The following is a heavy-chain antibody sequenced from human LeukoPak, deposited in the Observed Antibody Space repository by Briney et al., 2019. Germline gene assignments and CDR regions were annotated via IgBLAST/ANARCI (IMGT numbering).Heavy chain of an antibody. CDR3: ARVNYYDGSGEFDY. CDR2: TYSGGNT. Sequence: PGGSLRLSCAASGFTVSTNYMSWVRQAPGKGLEWVSVTYSGGNTYYADSVKGRFTVSRDNSKNTLYLQMNSLRAEDTAVYYCARVNYYDGSGEFDYWGQGTLVTVSS. J-gene: IGHJ4*02. D-gene: IGHD3-22*01. CDR1: GFTVSTNY. V-gene: IGHV3-66*01.